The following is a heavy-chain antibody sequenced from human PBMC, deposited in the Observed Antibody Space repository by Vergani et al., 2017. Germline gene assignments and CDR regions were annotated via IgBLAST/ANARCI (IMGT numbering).Heavy chain of an antibody. CDR3: AREGGNPLGYCSGGSCGTWSESYFDY. D-gene: IGHD2-15*01. V-gene: IGHV3-9*01. Sequence: EVQLVESGGGLVQPGRSLRLSCAASGFTFDDYAMHWVRQAPGKGLERVSGISWNSGSIGYADSVKGRFTISRDNSKNTLYLQMNSLRAEDTAVYYCAREGGNPLGYCSGGSCGTWSESYFDYWGQGTLVTVSS. J-gene: IGHJ4*02. CDR1: GFTFDDYA. CDR2: ISWNSGSI.